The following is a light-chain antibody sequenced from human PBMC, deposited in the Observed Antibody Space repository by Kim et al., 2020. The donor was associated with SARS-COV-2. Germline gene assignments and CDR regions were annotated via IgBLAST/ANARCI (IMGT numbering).Light chain of an antibody. Sequence: SSELTQDPAVSVALGQTVRITCQGDSLRSYYATWYQQKPGQAPILLIYAKNNRPSGIPDRFSGSSSGNTASLTITGAQAEDEAAYYCNSRDTNDNVVFGGGTSLTVL. V-gene: IGLV3-19*01. J-gene: IGLJ2*01. CDR1: SLRSYY. CDR2: AKN. CDR3: NSRDTNDNVV.